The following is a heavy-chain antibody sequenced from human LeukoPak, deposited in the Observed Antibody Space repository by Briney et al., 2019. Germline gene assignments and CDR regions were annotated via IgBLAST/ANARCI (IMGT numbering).Heavy chain of an antibody. D-gene: IGHD1-1*01. CDR2: INHSGST. Sequence: SETLSLTCAVYGGSFSGYYWNWIGQPPGKGLEWIGEINHSGSTNYNPSLKSRVTMSVDTSKNQFSLKLSSVTAADTAVYYCARAPTGRDFDYWGQGTLVTVSS. J-gene: IGHJ4*02. CDR3: ARAPTGRDFDY. CDR1: GGSFSGYY. V-gene: IGHV4-34*01.